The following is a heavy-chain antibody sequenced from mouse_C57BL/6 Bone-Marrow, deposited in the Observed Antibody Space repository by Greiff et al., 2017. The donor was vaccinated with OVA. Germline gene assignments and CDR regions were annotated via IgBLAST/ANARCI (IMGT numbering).Heavy chain of an antibody. CDR1: GFNIKDDY. V-gene: IGHV14-4*01. Sequence: VRLQQSGAELVRPGASVKLSCTASGFNIKDDYMHWVKQRPEQGLEWIGWIDPENGDTEYASKFQGKATITADTSSNTAYLQLSSLTSEDTAVYYCTTGDSHYFDYWGQGTTLTVSS. CDR2: IDPENGDT. J-gene: IGHJ2*01. CDR3: TTGDSHYFDY.